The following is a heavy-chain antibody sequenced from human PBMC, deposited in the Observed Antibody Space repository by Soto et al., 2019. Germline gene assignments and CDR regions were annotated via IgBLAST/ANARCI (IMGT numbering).Heavy chain of an antibody. D-gene: IGHD2-15*01. CDR1: GGSVSSGSYY. Sequence: QVQLQESGPGLVKPSETLSLTCTVSGGSVSSGSYYWSWIRQPPGKGLEWIGYIYYSGSTNYNPSLKSRVTISVDTSKNQFSLKLSSVTAADTAVYYCARSGGSQGYYGMDVWCQGTTVTVSS. CDR2: IYYSGST. V-gene: IGHV4-61*01. J-gene: IGHJ6*02. CDR3: ARSGGSQGYYGMDV.